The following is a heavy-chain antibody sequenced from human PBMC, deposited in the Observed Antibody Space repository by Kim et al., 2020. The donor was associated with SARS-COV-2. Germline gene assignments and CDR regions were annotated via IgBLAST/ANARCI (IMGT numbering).Heavy chain of an antibody. Sequence: NPSLKSRVTISVDTSKTQFSLKLSSVTAADTAVYYCVRDGYSSSWHAFDIWGQGTMVTVSS. D-gene: IGHD6-13*01. V-gene: IGHV4-39*02. CDR3: VRDGYSSSWHAFDI. J-gene: IGHJ3*02.